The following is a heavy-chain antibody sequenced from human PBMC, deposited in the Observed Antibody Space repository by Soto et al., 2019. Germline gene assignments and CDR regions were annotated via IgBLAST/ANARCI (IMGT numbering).Heavy chain of an antibody. CDR2: IYYTGGN. CDR1: GGSISSGTCS. V-gene: IGHV4-30-2*01. D-gene: IGHD2-15*01. CDR3: ARATFFRKGYYAATDYYFFDH. J-gene: IGHJ4*02. Sequence: SETLSLTCAVSGGSISSGTCSRTWIRQPPGKGLEFIGSIYYTGGNYYNPSLKSRVTISLDRSKNQFSRNLSSVAAADTAMYYCARATFFRKGYYAATDYYFFDHWGQGTLVTVSS.